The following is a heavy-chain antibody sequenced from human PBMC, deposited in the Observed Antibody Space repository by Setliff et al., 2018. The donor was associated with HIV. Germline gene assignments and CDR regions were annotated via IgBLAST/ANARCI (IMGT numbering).Heavy chain of an antibody. J-gene: IGHJ5*02. V-gene: IGHV3-21*01. D-gene: IGHD3-10*01. CDR2: ISSSSSYI. Sequence: PGGSLRLSCAASGFTFSSYSMNWVRQAPGKGLEWVSSISSSSSYIYYADSVKGRFTISRDNAKNSLYLHMNGLRAEDTAVYYCARGDTGVYYYGSGSPINWFDPWGQGTLVTVSS. CDR3: ARGDTGVYYYGSGSPINWFDP. CDR1: GFTFSSYS.